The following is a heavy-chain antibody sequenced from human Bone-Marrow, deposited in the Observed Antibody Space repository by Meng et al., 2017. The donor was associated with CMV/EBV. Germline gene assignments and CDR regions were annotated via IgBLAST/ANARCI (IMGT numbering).Heavy chain of an antibody. Sequence: ASVKVSCKASGYTFTAYFIHWVRQAPGQGLEWMGWINPNSGGTNYAQKFQGRVTMTMDTYTTIAYMELVRLTSDDTAVYYCARQNYAFDPWGQGTLVTVSS. J-gene: IGHJ5*02. D-gene: IGHD1-7*01. V-gene: IGHV1-2*02. CDR2: INPNSGGT. CDR3: ARQNYAFDP. CDR1: GYTFTAYF.